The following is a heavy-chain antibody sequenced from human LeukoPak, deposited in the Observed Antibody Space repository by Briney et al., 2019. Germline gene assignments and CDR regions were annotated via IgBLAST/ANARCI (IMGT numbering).Heavy chain of an antibody. Sequence: PSETLFLTCTVSGGSISSYYWSWIRQPAGKGLEWIGRIYTSGSTNYNPSLKSRVTMSVDTSKNQFSLKLSSVTAADTAVYYCAREAYCSSTSCYLYYYGMDVWGQGTTVTVSS. J-gene: IGHJ6*02. CDR3: AREAYCSSTSCYLYYYGMDV. CDR1: GGSISSYY. CDR2: IYTSGST. D-gene: IGHD2-2*01. V-gene: IGHV4-4*07.